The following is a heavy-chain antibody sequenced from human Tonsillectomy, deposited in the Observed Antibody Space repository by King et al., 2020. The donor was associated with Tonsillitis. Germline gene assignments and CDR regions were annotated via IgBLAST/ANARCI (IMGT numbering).Heavy chain of an antibody. V-gene: IGHV1-46*01. J-gene: IGHJ2*01. CDR1: GYTFTNYY. D-gene: IGHD3-22*01. Sequence: QLVQSGAEVKQPGASVSVSCKASGYTFTNYYIHWVRQAPGQGLEWMGIINPIGGTTSYAQKFQGRVSMARDTSTSTVYMELSSLRSEDTALYYCARDLIYYDSSGYTSYWYFYLWGRGTLVTVSS. CDR2: INPIGGTT. CDR3: ARDLIYYDSSGYTSYWYFYL.